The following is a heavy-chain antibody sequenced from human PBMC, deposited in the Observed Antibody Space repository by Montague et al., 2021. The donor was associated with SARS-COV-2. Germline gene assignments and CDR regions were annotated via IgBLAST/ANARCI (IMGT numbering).Heavy chain of an antibody. CDR2: IYPDGST. CDR3: ATSGAPNLGDF. J-gene: IGHJ4*02. CDR1: GFIVSNKY. Sequence: SLRLSCAASGFIVSNKYMSWVRQAAGKGLDWVSIIYPDGSTYYSYSLKGRFTITRDNSKNTLYLQMNDLEPEDMAVYYCATSGAPNLGDFWGQGTLVTVSS. D-gene: IGHD2-8*01. V-gene: IGHV3-53*01.